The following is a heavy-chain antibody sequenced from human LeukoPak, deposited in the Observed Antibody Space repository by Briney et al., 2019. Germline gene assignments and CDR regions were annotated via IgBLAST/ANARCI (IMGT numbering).Heavy chain of an antibody. CDR3: AKTNYDISTGYYEGGSYHYYYMDV. V-gene: IGHV1-2*02. CDR2: INPDSGDT. Sequence: ASVKVSCKTSGYTFTGYYIHWVRQAPGQGLEWMGWINPDSGDTDYAQKFQARVTMTRDRSISTAYMELSRLGSDDTAVYYCAKTNYDISTGYYEGGSYHYYYMDVWGKGTTVTVSS. D-gene: IGHD3-9*01. CDR1: GYTFTGYY. J-gene: IGHJ6*03.